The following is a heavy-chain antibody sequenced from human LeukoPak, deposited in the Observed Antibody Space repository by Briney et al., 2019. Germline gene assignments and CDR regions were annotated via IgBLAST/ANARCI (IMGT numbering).Heavy chain of an antibody. V-gene: IGHV3-21*06. Sequence: GGSLRLSCAASGFAFRSYNMKWVRQAPGKGLEWVSFIDTSSSYIYYADSVKGRFTISRDNSKNSLYLQMDSLRVEDTAVYYCARAGYCSSTSCDGGIDYWGQGTLVTVSS. CDR1: GFAFRSYN. CDR2: IDTSSSYI. CDR3: ARAGYCSSTSCDGGIDY. D-gene: IGHD2-2*01. J-gene: IGHJ4*02.